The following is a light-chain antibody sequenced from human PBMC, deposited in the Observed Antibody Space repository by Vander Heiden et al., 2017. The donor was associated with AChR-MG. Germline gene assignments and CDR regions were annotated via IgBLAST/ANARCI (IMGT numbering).Light chain of an antibody. Sequence: DIQMTQSPSSLSASVGDRVTITCRASQNIRSYLNWYQQKPGKAPNLLIYAASTLQSGVPSRFSGSVSGTDFALTISSLQPEDFATYYCQQSATTPRTFGQGTKVEI. CDR1: QNIRSY. J-gene: IGKJ1*01. V-gene: IGKV1-39*01. CDR3: QQSATTPRT. CDR2: AAS.